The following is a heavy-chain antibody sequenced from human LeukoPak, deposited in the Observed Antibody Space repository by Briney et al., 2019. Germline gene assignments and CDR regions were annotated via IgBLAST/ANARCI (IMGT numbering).Heavy chain of an antibody. CDR2: ISNGGDT. D-gene: IGHD1-26*01. CDR3: AGDKPTGGYYEFDY. Sequence: GGSLRLSCAASGFTFRDNYMSWVRQAPGKGLESVSVISNGGDTYYADSVKGRFTISRDISKNTLYLQMNSLRAEDTAVYFCAGDKPTGGYYEFDYWGQGALVTVSS. J-gene: IGHJ4*02. V-gene: IGHV3-53*01. CDR1: GFTFRDNY.